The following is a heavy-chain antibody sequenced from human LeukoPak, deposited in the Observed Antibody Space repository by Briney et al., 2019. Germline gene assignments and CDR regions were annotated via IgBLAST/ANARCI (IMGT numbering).Heavy chain of an antibody. Sequence: SETLSLTCTVSGGSISRHYWTWIRHSSVKPLEWIGDISNSGSTSYNPSLKSRVTISIDTSKNQFSLKLSSVTAADTAVYCCGRDALVGYFSYYYMDVWGKGTTVTVSS. CDR1: GGSISRHY. J-gene: IGHJ6*03. V-gene: IGHV4-59*11. D-gene: IGHD2-15*01. CDR3: GRDALVGYFSYYYMDV. CDR2: ISNSGST.